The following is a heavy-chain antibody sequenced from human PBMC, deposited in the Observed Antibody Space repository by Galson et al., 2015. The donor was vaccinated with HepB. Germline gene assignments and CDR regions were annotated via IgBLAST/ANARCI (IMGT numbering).Heavy chain of an antibody. V-gene: IGHV3-48*04. CDR2: ISSSSSTI. Sequence: SLRLSCAASGFTFSSYSMNWVRQAPGKGLEWVSYISSSSSTIYYADSVKGRFTISRDNAKSSLYLQMNSLRAEDTAVYYCAREILFGENGMDVWGQGTTVTVSS. D-gene: IGHD3-10*01. CDR1: GFTFSSYS. J-gene: IGHJ6*02. CDR3: AREILFGENGMDV.